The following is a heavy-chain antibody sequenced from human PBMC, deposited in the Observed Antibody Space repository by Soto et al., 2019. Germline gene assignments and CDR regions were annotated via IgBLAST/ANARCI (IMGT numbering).Heavy chain of an antibody. CDR3: ARDNSEKRCSSTSCYYYYGMDV. Sequence: QVQLVESGGGVVQPGRSLRLSCAASGFTFSSYGMHWVRQAPGKGLEWVAVIWYDGSNKYYADSVKGRFTISRDNSKNTLYLQMNSLRAEDTAVYYCARDNSEKRCSSTSCYYYYGMDVWGQGTTVTVSS. D-gene: IGHD2-2*01. J-gene: IGHJ6*02. CDR1: GFTFSSYG. CDR2: IWYDGSNK. V-gene: IGHV3-33*01.